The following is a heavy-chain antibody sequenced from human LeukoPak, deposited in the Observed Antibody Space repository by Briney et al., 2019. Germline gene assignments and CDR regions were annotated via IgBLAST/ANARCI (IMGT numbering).Heavy chain of an antibody. CDR3: AKVSVCYGCYLDY. V-gene: IGHV3-23*01. CDR1: GYTFSSHG. D-gene: IGHD3-16*01. CDR2: INGAGYNP. J-gene: IGHJ4*02. Sequence: GGSLRLSCAASGYTFSSHGLTWVRQAPGKGLEWVSTINGAGYNPYYAETVKGRFTISRDNSKNTLYLQMHSLRAEDTAIYYCAKVSVCYGCYLDYWGQGTLVTVS.